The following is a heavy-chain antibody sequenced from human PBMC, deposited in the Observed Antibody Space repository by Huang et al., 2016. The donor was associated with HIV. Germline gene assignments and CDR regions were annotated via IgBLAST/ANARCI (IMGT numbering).Heavy chain of an antibody. CDR2: IRGDGSEK. D-gene: IGHD2-2*01. CDR3: ATNLQIVVVPPDMGYDAFDM. CDR1: GLNFKNYW. J-gene: IGHJ3*02. V-gene: IGHV3-7*01. Sequence: DEHLVASGGGLVQPGGSVTITCEVSGLNFKNYWMNWVSQATGKGLEWVANIRGDGSEKNYVDSVKGRFTIFRDNAKNLLYLQMKSLRAEDTSVYYCATNLQIVVVPPDMGYDAFDMWGQGTMVTVSS.